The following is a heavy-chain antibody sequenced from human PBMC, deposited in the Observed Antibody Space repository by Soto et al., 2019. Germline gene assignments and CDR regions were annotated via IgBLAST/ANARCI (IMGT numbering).Heavy chain of an antibody. D-gene: IGHD3-3*01. J-gene: IGHJ4*02. CDR1: GFTFSSFG. CDR2: LSPNGGST. CDR3: AKSKDSTIFGVVIYYFDT. Sequence: GGSLRLSCAASGFTFSSFGMDWVRQAPGKGLEWVSSLSPNGGSTYYAESVKGRFTISRDNAKNTLFLQMDSLRAEDTAVYFCAKSKDSTIFGVVIYYFDTWGQGALVTVSS. V-gene: IGHV3-23*01.